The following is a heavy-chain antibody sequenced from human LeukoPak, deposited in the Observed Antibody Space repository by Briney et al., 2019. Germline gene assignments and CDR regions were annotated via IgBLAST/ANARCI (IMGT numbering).Heavy chain of an antibody. CDR1: GGSISSYY. D-gene: IGHD6-19*01. Sequence: PSETLSLTCTVSGGSISSYYWSWIRQPPGKGLEWIGYIYYSGSTNYNPSLKSRVTISVDTSKNQFSLKLSSVTAADTAVYYCARGGRIAVAHFDYWGQGTRVTVSS. CDR2: IYYSGST. CDR3: ARGGRIAVAHFDY. V-gene: IGHV4-59*01. J-gene: IGHJ4*02.